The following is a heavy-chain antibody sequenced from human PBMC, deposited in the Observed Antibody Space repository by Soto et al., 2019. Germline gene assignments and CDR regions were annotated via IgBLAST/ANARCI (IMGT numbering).Heavy chain of an antibody. V-gene: IGHV5-51*01. Sequence: GESLKISCKGSGYSFTSYWIGWVRQMPGKGLEWMGIIYPGDSDTRYSPSFQGQVTISADKSISTAYLQWSSLKASDTAMYYCARLWGSFGYGSSGWYGDYWGQGTLVTVSS. CDR1: GYSFTSYW. D-gene: IGHD6-19*01. J-gene: IGHJ4*02. CDR3: ARLWGSFGYGSSGWYGDY. CDR2: IYPGDSDT.